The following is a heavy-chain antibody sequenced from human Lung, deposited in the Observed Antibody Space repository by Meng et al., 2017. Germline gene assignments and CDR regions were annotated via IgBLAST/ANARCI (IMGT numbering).Heavy chain of an antibody. J-gene: IGHJ4*02. CDR2: KYYRSKWYN. CDR1: GDSVSSNSAA. CDR3: ARSQQWLDS. Sequence: QVHLQQSGPGLVKPSQSLQLTCALSGDSVSSNSAAWNWIRQSPSRGLEWLGRKYYRSKWYNGYAVSVRSRITINPDTSKNQFSLQLNSVTPEDTAVYYCARSQQWLDSWGQGTLVTVSS. D-gene: IGHD6-19*01. V-gene: IGHV6-1*01.